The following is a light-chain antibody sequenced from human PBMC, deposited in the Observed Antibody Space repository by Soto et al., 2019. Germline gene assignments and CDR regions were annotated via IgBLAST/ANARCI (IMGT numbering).Light chain of an antibody. CDR3: QQYGSSPPRFT. V-gene: IGKV3-20*01. J-gene: IGKJ3*01. CDR1: QSVSSSY. CDR2: GAS. Sequence: EIVLTQSPGTLSLSPGERATLSCRASQSVSSSYLAWYQQKPGQAPRLRINGASGRATGIPDRFSGSGSGTDFTLTISRLEPEDFAVDYCQQYGSSPPRFTFGPGTKVDIK.